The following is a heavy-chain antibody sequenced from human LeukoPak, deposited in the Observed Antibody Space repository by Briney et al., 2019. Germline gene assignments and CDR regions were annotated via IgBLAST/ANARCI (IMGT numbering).Heavy chain of an antibody. CDR2: INHSGST. J-gene: IGHJ5*02. Sequence: SETLSLTCDVYGGSFSGYHWSWIRQPPGQGLEWIGEINHSGSTTYNPSLKRRVAISVDTSKNQFSQKLSSVTAADTAVYYCARRGRWLQLINCFDPWGQGTLVIVSS. D-gene: IGHD5-24*01. V-gene: IGHV4-34*01. CDR1: GGSFSGYH. CDR3: ARRGRWLQLINCFDP.